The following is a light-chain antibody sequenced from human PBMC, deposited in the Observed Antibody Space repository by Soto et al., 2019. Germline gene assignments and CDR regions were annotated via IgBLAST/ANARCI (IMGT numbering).Light chain of an antibody. V-gene: IGKV3-20*01. Sequence: DIVLKQSPGTLSLSPGERAPLSCRASQSVSSNHLAWYQQNPGQAPRLLIYGASSRATGIPDRFSGSGSGTDFTLTISRLEPEEFAVYYCQQYGSSPRTVGQGTKVDIK. CDR3: QQYGSSPRT. CDR2: GAS. J-gene: IGKJ1*01. CDR1: QSVSSNH.